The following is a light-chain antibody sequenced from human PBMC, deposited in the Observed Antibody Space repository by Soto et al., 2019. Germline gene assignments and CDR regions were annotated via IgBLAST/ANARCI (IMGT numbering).Light chain of an antibody. CDR3: QSYDSSLSGVV. CDR1: SSNIGAGYD. CDR2: GNS. Sequence: QSVLTQPPSLSGAPGQRVTISCTGSSSNIGAGYDVHWYQQLPGTAPKLLIYGNSNRTSGVPDRFSVSKSCTSASLAITGLQADDEADYYCQSYDSSLSGVVFGGGTKLTV. J-gene: IGLJ2*01. V-gene: IGLV1-40*01.